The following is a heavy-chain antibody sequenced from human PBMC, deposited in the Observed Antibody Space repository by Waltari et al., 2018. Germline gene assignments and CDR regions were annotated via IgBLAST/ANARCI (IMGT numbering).Heavy chain of an antibody. D-gene: IGHD5-12*01. Sequence: QVQLVQSGPEVKQPGSSVKVSCKSSGGPFSSVGQHWLRQAPGQGHEWMGKIIPNPGRTDYEQKFQRRVRITADRSTTTRYMELRSLGTEDTAIYYCARRVSTKGAFEVWGRGTLVTVSP. CDR1: GGPFSSVG. J-gene: IGHJ3*01. CDR3: ARRVSTKGAFEV. V-gene: IGHV1-69*02. CDR2: IIPNPGRT.